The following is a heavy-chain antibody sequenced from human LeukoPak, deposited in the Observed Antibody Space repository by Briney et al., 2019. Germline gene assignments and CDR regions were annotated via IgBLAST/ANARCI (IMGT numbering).Heavy chain of an antibody. CDR2: INHSGST. D-gene: IGHD6-19*01. V-gene: IGHV4-34*01. Sequence: SETLSLTCAVYGGSFSGYYWSWIRQPPGKGLEWIGEINHSGSTNYNPSLKSRVTISVDTSKNQFSLKLSSVTAADTAVYYCTRQGIAVAGTSEDYWGQGTLVTVSS. CDR1: GGSFSGYY. J-gene: IGHJ4*02. CDR3: TRQGIAVAGTSEDY.